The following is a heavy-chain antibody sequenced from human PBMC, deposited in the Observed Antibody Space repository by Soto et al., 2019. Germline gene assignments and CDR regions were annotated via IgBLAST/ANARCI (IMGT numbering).Heavy chain of an antibody. D-gene: IGHD5-12*01. V-gene: IGHV3-23*01. CDR3: AKGGPTFLNWFGP. CDR2: ISNSGHSA. CDR1: GFTFSSYA. Sequence: LRLSCAASGFTFSSYAMNWVRQAPGKGLEWISVISNSGHSAYYADSVKGRFTISRDNSKNTLYLQIKSLRAEDTAAYYCAKGGPTFLNWFGPWGQGTLVTVSS. J-gene: IGHJ5*02.